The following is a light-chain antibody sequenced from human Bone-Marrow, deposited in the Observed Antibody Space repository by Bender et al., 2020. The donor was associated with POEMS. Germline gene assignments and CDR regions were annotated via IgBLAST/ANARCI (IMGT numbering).Light chain of an antibody. CDR2: ANI. Sequence: QSVLTQPPSVSGAPGQRVTISCTGSNTNIGIGFDVNWYQVLPGTAPRLLIYANINRPSGISFRFSGSKSGTSASLAISGLQSDDEATYFCASRDDSLNGVIFGGGTKLTVL. CDR1: NTNIGIGFD. J-gene: IGLJ2*01. CDR3: ASRDDSLNGVI. V-gene: IGLV1-50*01.